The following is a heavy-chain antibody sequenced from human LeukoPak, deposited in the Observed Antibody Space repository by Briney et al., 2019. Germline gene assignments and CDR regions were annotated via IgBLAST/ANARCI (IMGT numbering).Heavy chain of an antibody. CDR3: ARHSTPKYYDSTGYYSWFDP. V-gene: IGHV4-39*01. CDR1: GGSISSSSYY. D-gene: IGHD3-22*01. CDR2: IYYSESP. Sequence: PSETLSLTCTVSGGSISSSSYYWGWIRQPPGKGLEWIGGIYYSESPYYNPSLKSRVTISVDTSKNQFSLKLSSVTAADTAVYYCARHSTPKYYDSTGYYSWFDPWGQGTLVTVSS. J-gene: IGHJ5*02.